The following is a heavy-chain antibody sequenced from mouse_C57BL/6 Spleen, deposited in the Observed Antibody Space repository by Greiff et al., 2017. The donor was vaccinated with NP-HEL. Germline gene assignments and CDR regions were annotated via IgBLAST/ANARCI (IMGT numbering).Heavy chain of an antibody. Sequence: VQLQQSGPELVKPGASVKISCKASGYSFTGYYMNWVKQSPEKSLEWIGEINPSTGGTTYNQKFKAQATLTVDKSSSTDYMQLKSLTSEDSAVYYCARWVYYGSSYRDYFDYWGQGTTLTVSS. D-gene: IGHD1-1*01. CDR1: GYSFTGYY. J-gene: IGHJ2*01. CDR3: ARWVYYGSSYRDYFDY. V-gene: IGHV1-42*01. CDR2: INPSTGGT.